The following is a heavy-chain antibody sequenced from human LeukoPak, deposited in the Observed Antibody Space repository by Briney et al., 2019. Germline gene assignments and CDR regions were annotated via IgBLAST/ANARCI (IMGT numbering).Heavy chain of an antibody. CDR1: GGSFSGYY. Sequence: KPSETLSLTCAVYGGSFSGYYWSWIRQPPGKGLGWIGKINHSGSTNYSPSLKSRLTISVDTSKNQFSLKLSSVTAADTAVYYCASNGFWVPDAFDIWGQGTMVTVSS. D-gene: IGHD3-3*01. CDR2: INHSGST. V-gene: IGHV4-34*01. J-gene: IGHJ3*02. CDR3: ASNGFWVPDAFDI.